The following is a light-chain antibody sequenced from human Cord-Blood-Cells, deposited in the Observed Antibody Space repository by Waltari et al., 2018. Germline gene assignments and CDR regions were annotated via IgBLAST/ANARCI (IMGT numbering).Light chain of an antibody. V-gene: IGLV3-1*01. CDR1: KLGDKY. Sequence: SYELTQPPSASVSPGQPARITCSGVKLGDKYACWYQQKPGQSPVLVIYQDSKRPSGIPERFSGSNSGNTATLTISGTQAMDEADYYCQAWDSSTVVFGGGTKLTVL. CDR3: QAWDSSTVV. CDR2: QDS. J-gene: IGLJ2*01.